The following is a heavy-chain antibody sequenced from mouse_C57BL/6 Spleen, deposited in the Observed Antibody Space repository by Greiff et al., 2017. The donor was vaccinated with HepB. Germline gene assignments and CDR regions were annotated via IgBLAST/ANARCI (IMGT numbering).Heavy chain of an antibody. CDR3: ARGYYYGSSYDYAMDY. CDR1: GYTFTSYW. J-gene: IGHJ4*01. CDR2: IDPSDSET. V-gene: IGHV1-52*01. D-gene: IGHD1-1*01. Sequence: VQLQQPGAELVRPGSSVKLSCKASGYTFTSYWMHWVKQRPIQGLEWIGNIDPSDSETHYNQKFKDKATLTVDKSSSTGYMQLSSLTSEDSAVYYCARGYYYGSSYDYAMDYWGQGTSVTVSS.